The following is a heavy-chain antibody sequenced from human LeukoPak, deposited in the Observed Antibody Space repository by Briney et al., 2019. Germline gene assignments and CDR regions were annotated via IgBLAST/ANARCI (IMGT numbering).Heavy chain of an antibody. CDR1: GGSISSSSYY. Sequence: SETLSLTCTVSGGSISSSSYYWGWIRQPPGKGLEWIGSIYYSGSTYYNPSLKSRVTISVDTSKNQFSLKLSSVTAADTAVYYCATHGGVSPFDYWGQGTLVTVSS. D-gene: IGHD3-3*01. CDR3: ATHGGVSPFDY. V-gene: IGHV4-39*01. J-gene: IGHJ4*02. CDR2: IYYSGST.